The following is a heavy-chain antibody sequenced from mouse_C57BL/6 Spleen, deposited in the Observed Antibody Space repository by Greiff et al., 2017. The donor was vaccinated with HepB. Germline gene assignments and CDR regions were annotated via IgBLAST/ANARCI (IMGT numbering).Heavy chain of an antibody. CDR1: GFTFSDYY. V-gene: IGHV5-12*01. CDR3: ARHELGQGFAY. CDR2: ISNGGGST. D-gene: IGHD4-1*01. J-gene: IGHJ3*01. Sequence: DVMLVESGGGLVQPGGSLKLSCAASGFTFSDYYMYWVRQTPEKRLEWVAYISNGGGSTYYPDTVKGRFTISRDNAKNTLYLQMSRLKSEDTAMYYCARHELGQGFAYWGQGTLVTVSA.